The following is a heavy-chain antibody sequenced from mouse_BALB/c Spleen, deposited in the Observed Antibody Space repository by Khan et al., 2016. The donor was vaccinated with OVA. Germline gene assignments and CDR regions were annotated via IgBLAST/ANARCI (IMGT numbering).Heavy chain of an antibody. CDR2: INPSTAYT. CDR3: ARRGLRWDFDY. CDR1: GYTFINYW. J-gene: IGHJ2*01. Sequence: VKLLESGAELAKPGASVKMSCKASGYTFINYWILWVKQRPGQGLEWSGYINPSTAYTEYNQNFKDKATLTADKSSSTAYMQLSSLTSEDSAVYYCARRGLRWDFDYWGQGTTLTVSS. V-gene: IGHV1-7*01. D-gene: IGHD1-1*01.